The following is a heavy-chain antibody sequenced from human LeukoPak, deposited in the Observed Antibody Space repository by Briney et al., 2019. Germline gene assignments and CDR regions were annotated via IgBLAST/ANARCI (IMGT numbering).Heavy chain of an antibody. CDR3: ARVSQRWLHSDAFDI. J-gene: IGHJ3*02. D-gene: IGHD5-12*01. CDR1: GFTFSSYA. Sequence: GRSLRLSCAASGFTFSSYAMHWVRQAPGKGLEWVAVISYDGSNKYYADFVKGRFTISRDNSKNTLYLQMNSLRAEDTAVYYCARVSQRWLHSDAFDIWGQGTMVTVSS. V-gene: IGHV3-30-3*01. CDR2: ISYDGSNK.